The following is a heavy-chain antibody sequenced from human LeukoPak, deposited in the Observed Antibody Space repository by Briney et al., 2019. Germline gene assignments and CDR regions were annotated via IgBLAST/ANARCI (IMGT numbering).Heavy chain of an antibody. V-gene: IGHV4-39*01. CDR1: GGSISSSSYY. Sequence: PSETLSLTCTVSGGSISSSSYYWGCIRQPPGKGLEWIGSIYYSGSTYYNPSLKSRVTISVDTSKNQFSLKLSSVTAADTAVYYCARHPLYYYDSSGPFDYWGQGSLVTVCS. J-gene: IGHJ4*02. D-gene: IGHD3-22*01. CDR3: ARHPLYYYDSSGPFDY. CDR2: IYYSGST.